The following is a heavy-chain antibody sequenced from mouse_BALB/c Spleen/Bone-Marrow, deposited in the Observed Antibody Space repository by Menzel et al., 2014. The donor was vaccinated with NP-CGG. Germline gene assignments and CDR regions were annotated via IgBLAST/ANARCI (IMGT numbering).Heavy chain of an antibody. CDR1: GFDFSRYW. D-gene: IGHD1-2*01. CDR2: INPDSSTI. J-gene: IGHJ3*01. Sequence: EVMLVESGGGLVQPGGSLKLSCAASGFDFSRYWMSWVRQAPGKGLEWIGEINPDSSTINYTPSLKDKFIISRDNAKNTLYLQMSKVRSEDTALYYCPRLGYYGRFAHWGQGTLVTVSA. CDR3: PRLGYYGRFAH. V-gene: IGHV4-1*02.